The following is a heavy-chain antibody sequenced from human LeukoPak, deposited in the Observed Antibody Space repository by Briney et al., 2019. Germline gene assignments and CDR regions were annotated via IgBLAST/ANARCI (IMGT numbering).Heavy chain of an antibody. Sequence: DSVKVSCKASGYTFTSQGISWVRQAPGQGLEWMGWISAYNGNTNYAQKLQGRVTMTTDTSTSTAYMELRSLRSDDTAVYYCARAGLSRQWLVRAYAFDIWGQGTMVTVSS. CDR2: ISAYNGNT. CDR1: GYTFTSQG. J-gene: IGHJ3*02. CDR3: ARAGLSRQWLVRAYAFDI. D-gene: IGHD6-19*01. V-gene: IGHV1-18*01.